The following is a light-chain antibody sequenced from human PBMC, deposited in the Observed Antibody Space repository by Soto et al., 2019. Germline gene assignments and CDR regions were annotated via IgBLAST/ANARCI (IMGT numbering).Light chain of an antibody. CDR2: GAS. CDR3: QQYDNSRT. J-gene: IGKJ1*01. Sequence: EIVLTQSPGILSLSPGERATLSCRASQSVNTNLAWYQQKPGQAPRLLISGASSRASGIPDRFSGSGSGTDFTLTISRLEPEDFAVYYCQQYDNSRTFGQGTKVDIK. V-gene: IGKV3-20*01. CDR1: QSVNTN.